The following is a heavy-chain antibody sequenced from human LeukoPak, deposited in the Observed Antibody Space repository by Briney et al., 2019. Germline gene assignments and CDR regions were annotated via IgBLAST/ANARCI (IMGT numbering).Heavy chain of an antibody. CDR1: GFTFSNYW. CDR2: ITNDGSGA. CDR3: ARDIATTPVY. Sequence: PGGSLRLSCTASGFTFSNYWMHWVRQAPGKGLVWVSRITNDGSGATYADSVKGRFTVSRDNAKNTVYLQMNSLRAEDTAVYYCARDIATTPVYCGQGTLVTVPS. J-gene: IGHJ4*02. D-gene: IGHD5-12*01. V-gene: IGHV3-74*01.